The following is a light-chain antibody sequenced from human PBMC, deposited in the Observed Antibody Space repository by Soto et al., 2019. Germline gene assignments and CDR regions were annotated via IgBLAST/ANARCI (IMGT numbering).Light chain of an antibody. CDR2: DVS. J-gene: IGLJ1*01. V-gene: IGLV2-14*01. CDR1: SIDVGGYNY. CDR3: SSYTSSSTS. Sequence: QSALTQPASVSGSPGQSITISCTGTSIDVGGYNYVSWYQQHPGKAPKLMIYDVSNRPSGVSNRFSGSKSGNTASLTISGLQAGDEADYYCSSYTSSSTSFGTGTKVTVL.